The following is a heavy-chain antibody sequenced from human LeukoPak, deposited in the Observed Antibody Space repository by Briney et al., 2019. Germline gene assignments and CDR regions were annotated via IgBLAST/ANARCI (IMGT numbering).Heavy chain of an antibody. D-gene: IGHD2-2*01. CDR1: GGTFSSYA. Sequence: SVKVSCKASGGTFSSYAISWVRQAPGQGLEWMGGIIPIFGTANYAQKFQGRVTITTDESTSTAYMELSSLRSEDTAVYYCARASYTCSSTSCYSWDYWGQGTLVTVSS. CDR3: ARASYTCSSTSCYSWDY. CDR2: IIPIFGTA. J-gene: IGHJ4*02. V-gene: IGHV1-69*05.